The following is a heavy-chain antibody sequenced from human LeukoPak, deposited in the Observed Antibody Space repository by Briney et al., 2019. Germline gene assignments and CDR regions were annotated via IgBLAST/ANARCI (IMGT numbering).Heavy chain of an antibody. CDR2: INHSGST. V-gene: IGHV4-34*01. D-gene: IGHD1-26*01. CDR1: GGSFSGYY. CDR3: ARRSGSYYYFDY. J-gene: IGHJ4*02. Sequence: KASETLSLNCAVYGGSFSGYYWSWIRQPPGKGLEWIGEINHSGSTNYNPSLKSRVTISVDTSKNQFSLKLSSVTAADTAVYYCARRSGSYYYFDYWGQGTLVTVSS.